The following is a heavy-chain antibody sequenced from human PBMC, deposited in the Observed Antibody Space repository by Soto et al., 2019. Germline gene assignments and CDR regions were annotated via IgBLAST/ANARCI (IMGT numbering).Heavy chain of an antibody. CDR3: ARRLYCSGGSCYLIIFDY. CDR2: MNPNSGNT. D-gene: IGHD2-15*01. CDR1: GYTFTSYD. V-gene: IGHV1-8*01. Sequence: GASVKVSCKASGYTFTSYDINWVRQATGQGLEWMGWMNPNSGNTGYAQKFQGRVTTTRNTSISTAYMELSRLRSEDTAVYYCARRLYCSGGSCYLIIFDYWGQGTLVTVSS. J-gene: IGHJ4*02.